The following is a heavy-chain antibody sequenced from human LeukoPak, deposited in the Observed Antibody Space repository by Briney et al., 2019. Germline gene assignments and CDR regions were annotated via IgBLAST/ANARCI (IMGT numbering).Heavy chain of an antibody. CDR1: GFTFSSYG. CDR3: AKDDDYDFWSGSPLDY. V-gene: IGHV3-33*06. J-gene: IGHJ4*02. D-gene: IGHD3-3*01. CDR2: IWYDGSNK. Sequence: GGSLTLSCAASGFTFSSYGMHWVRQAPGKGLEWVAVIWYDGSNKYYADSVKGRFTISSDNSETTLYLQMNSLRAEDTAVYYCAKDDDYDFWSGSPLDYWGQGTLVTVSS.